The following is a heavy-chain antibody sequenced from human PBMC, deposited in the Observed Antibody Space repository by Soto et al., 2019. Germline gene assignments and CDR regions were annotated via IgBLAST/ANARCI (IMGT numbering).Heavy chain of an antibody. D-gene: IGHD3-10*01. CDR3: ARGHYYGSGSKYYFDY. V-gene: IGHV4-34*01. CDR1: GGSFSSGGYY. CDR2: INHSGST. J-gene: IGHJ4*02. Sequence: SETLSLTCTVSGGSFSSGGYYWSWIRQHPGKGLEWIGEINHSGSTNYNPSLKSRVTISVDTSKNQFSLKLSSVTAADTAVYYCARGHYYGSGSKYYFDYWGQGTLVTVSS.